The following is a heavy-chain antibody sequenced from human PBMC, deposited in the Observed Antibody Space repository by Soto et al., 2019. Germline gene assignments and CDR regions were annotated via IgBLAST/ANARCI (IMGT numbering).Heavy chain of an antibody. D-gene: IGHD2-2*03. J-gene: IGHJ4*02. CDR2: MSGSDGST. CDR3: AMEALSGYYYFDY. CDR1: GVTFNTYS. Sequence: EVQLLESGGGLVQPGGSLRLSCAASGVTFNTYSLSWVRQAPGKGLEWVSTMSGSDGSTYYADSVRGRFAISRDNSKNTLFMQMNSLRAEDTALSYCAMEALSGYYYFDYWGQGALVTVSS. V-gene: IGHV3-23*01.